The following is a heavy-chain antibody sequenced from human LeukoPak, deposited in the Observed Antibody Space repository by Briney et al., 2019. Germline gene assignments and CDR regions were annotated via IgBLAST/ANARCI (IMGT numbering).Heavy chain of an antibody. Sequence: KSSETLSLTCAVYGGSFSGYYWSWIRQPPGKGLEWIGEINHSGSTNYNPSLKSRVTISVDASKNQFSPKLSSVTAADTAVYYCATSISYGANVAREWFDPWGQGTLVTVSS. D-gene: IGHD5-18*01. V-gene: IGHV4-34*01. J-gene: IGHJ5*02. CDR1: GGSFSGYY. CDR3: ATSISYGANVAREWFDP. CDR2: INHSGST.